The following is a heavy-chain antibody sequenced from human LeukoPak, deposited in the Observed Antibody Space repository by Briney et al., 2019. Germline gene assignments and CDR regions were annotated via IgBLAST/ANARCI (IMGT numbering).Heavy chain of an antibody. CDR3: ARVPDTAMVTAAFDI. CDR2: IYYSGST. CDR1: GDSIRSYY. V-gene: IGHV4-59*01. Sequence: SETLSLTCTVSGDSIRSYYWSWIRQPPGKGLERIGYIYYSGSTDYNPSLKSRVTISVDTSKNQFSLKLSSVTAADTAVYYCARVPDTAMVTAAFDIWGQGTMVTVSS. D-gene: IGHD5-18*01. J-gene: IGHJ3*02.